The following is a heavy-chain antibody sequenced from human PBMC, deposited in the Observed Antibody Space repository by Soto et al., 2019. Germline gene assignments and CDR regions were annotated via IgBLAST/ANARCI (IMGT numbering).Heavy chain of an antibody. J-gene: IGHJ4*02. CDR1: GGSLSGYY. V-gene: IGHV4-34*01. Sequence: QVQLQQWGAGLLKPSETLSLTCAVYGGSLSGYYWSWIRQPPGKGLEWIGEINHSGSTNYNPSLKSRVTISVDTSKNQFSLKLSSVTAADTAVYYCARVGGYGYALGSDYWGQGTLVTVSS. CDR3: ARVGGYGYALGSDY. D-gene: IGHD5-18*01. CDR2: INHSGST.